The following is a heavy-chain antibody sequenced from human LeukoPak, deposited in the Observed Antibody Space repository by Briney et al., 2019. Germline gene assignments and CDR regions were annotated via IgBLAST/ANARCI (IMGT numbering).Heavy chain of an antibody. D-gene: IGHD5-18*01. CDR3: ARAMYSYGFYFDY. V-gene: IGHV4-30-4*01. J-gene: IGHJ4*02. CDR2: IFYSGNT. Sequence: SETLSLTCTVSGGSISSGAYYWTWIRQPPGKGLEWIGHIFYSGNTYYNPSLKSRVTISVDTSKNRFSLKLSSVTAADTAVYYCARAMYSYGFYFDYWGQGSLVTVSS. CDR1: GGSISSGAYY.